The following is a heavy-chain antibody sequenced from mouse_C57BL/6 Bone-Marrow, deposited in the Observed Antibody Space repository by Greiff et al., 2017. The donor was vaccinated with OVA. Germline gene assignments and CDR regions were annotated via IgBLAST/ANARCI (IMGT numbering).Heavy chain of an antibody. D-gene: IGHD1-3*01. CDR3: ARRVKRYFDV. Sequence: VKLQQSGAELVKPGASVKMSCKASGYTFTSYWITWVKQRPGQGLEWIGDIYPGSGSTNSNETFKSKATLAVDTASSTAYMQLSSLTSEDSAVYYCARRVKRYFDVWGTGTTVTVSS. CDR2: IYPGSGST. CDR1: GYTFTSYW. J-gene: IGHJ1*03. V-gene: IGHV1-55*01.